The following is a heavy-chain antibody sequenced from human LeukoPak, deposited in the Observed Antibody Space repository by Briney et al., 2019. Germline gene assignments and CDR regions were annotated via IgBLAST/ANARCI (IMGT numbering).Heavy chain of an antibody. CDR2: INSDARKT. V-gene: IGHV3-74*01. J-gene: IGHJ3*02. CDR1: GFTFRSYW. CDR3: ASGIGVGDSLDI. D-gene: IGHD2-21*01. Sequence: GGSLRLSCAASGFTFRSYWMYWVRQAPGKGLVWVSRINSDARKTNYADSVQGRFTISRDNAKNTLYLQMNSLRVEDTAVYYCASGIGVGDSLDIWGQGTMVTVSS.